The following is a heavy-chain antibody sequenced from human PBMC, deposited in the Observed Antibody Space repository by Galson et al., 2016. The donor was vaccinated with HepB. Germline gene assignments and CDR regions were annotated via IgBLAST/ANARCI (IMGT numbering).Heavy chain of an antibody. CDR3: ARDHNWTLDY. D-gene: IGHD1-20*01. V-gene: IGHV4-59*01. CDR1: GGSIGSYY. J-gene: IGHJ4*02. CDR2: VFDFGST. Sequence: SETLSLTCTVSGGSIGSYYWSWIRQPPGKGLEWIGYVFDFGSTEYNPSLESRISISLDTSKNQFSLRLTSVTAADTAVYYCARDHNWTLDYWGQGTLVTVSS.